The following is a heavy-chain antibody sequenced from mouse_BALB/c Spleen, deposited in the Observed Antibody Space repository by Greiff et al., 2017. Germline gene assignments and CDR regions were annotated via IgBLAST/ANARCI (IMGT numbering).Heavy chain of an antibody. V-gene: IGHV5-6*01. D-gene: IGHD3-2*01. CDR2: ISSGGSYT. J-gene: IGHJ4*01. CDR1: GFTFSSYG. CDR3: ARPSDRNAMDY. Sequence: DVQLVESGGDLVKPGGSLKLSCAASGFTFSSYGMSWVRQTPDKRLEWVATISSGGSYTYYPDSVKGRFTISRDNAKNTLYLQMSSLKSEDTAMYYCARPSDRNAMDYWGQGTSVTVSS.